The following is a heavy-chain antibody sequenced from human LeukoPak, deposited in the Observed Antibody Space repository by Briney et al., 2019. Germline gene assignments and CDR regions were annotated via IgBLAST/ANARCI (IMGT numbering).Heavy chain of an antibody. D-gene: IGHD1-26*01. CDR1: GFTFSSYS. CDR2: ISSSSSYI. V-gene: IGHV3-21*01. CDR3: ARGGRGYYYYYYMDV. J-gene: IGHJ6*03. Sequence: GSLRLSCAASGFTFSSYSMNWVRQAPGKGLEWVSSISSSSSYIYYADSVKGRFTISRDNAKNSLYLQMNSLRAEDTAVYYCARGGRGYYYYYYMDVWGRGTTVTVSS.